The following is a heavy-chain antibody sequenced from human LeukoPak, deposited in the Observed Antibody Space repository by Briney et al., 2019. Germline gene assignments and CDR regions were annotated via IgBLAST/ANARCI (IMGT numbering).Heavy chain of an antibody. J-gene: IGHJ5*02. CDR1: GFTFSSYS. CDR2: ISSSSSYI. D-gene: IGHD6-13*01. V-gene: IGHV3-21*01. CDR3: ARVGAGYSSSLSSNWFDP. Sequence: PGGSLRLSCAASGFTFSSYSMNWVRQAPGKGLEWVSSISSSSSYIYYADSVKGRFTISRDNAKNSLYLQMNSLRAEDTAVYYCARVGAGYSSSLSSNWFDPWGQGTLVTVSS.